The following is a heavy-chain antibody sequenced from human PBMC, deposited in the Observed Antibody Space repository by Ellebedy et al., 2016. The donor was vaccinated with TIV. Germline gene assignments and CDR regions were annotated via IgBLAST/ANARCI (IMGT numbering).Heavy chain of an antibody. CDR2: VYYSGRT. V-gene: IGHV4-59*01. D-gene: IGHD3-22*01. CDR1: NDSISSYY. J-gene: IGHJ4*02. CDR3: AIGYSHFSDSIYFDF. Sequence: MPSETLSLTCTVSNDSISSYYWSWIRQPPGKGLEWIGYVYYSGRTQYSTSLKSRVTISIDTANKQFSLKLTSVTAADTALYYCAIGYSHFSDSIYFDFWGQGTLVTVSS.